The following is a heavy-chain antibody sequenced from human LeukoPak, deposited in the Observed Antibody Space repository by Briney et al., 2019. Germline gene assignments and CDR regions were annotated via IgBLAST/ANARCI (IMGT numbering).Heavy chain of an antibody. V-gene: IGHV4-39*01. D-gene: IGHD6-19*01. Sequence: SETLSLTCTVSGGSISSSSYYWGWIRQPPGKGLEWIGSIYYSGSTYYNPSLKSRVTISVDTSKNQFSLKLSSVTAADTAVYYCARLWYSSGWIIDYWGQGTLVTVSS. CDR3: ARLWYSSGWIIDY. J-gene: IGHJ4*02. CDR1: GGSISSSSYY. CDR2: IYYSGST.